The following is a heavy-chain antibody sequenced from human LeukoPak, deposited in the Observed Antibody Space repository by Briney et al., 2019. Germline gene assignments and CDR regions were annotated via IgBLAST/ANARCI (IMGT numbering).Heavy chain of an antibody. CDR2: IIPIFGTA. V-gene: IGHV1-69*05. J-gene: IGHJ4*02. CDR1: GGTFSSYA. Sequence: GASVKVSCKASGGTFSSYAISWVRQAPGQGLEWMGRIIPIFGTANYAQKFQGRVTITTDESTSTAYMELSSLRSEDTAVYYCAGDAEFNCGGDCFDYWGQGTLVTVSS. D-gene: IGHD2-21*01. CDR3: AGDAEFNCGGDCFDY.